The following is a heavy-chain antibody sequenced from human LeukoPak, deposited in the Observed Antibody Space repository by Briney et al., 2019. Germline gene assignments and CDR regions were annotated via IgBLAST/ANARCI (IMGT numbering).Heavy chain of an antibody. CDR1: GFSFSNFY. D-gene: IGHD3-22*01. CDR2: ISSSSTYT. CDR3: ARESDSSGYYDY. V-gene: IGHV3-11*06. J-gene: IGHJ4*02. Sequence: GSLSLSCAASGFSFSNFYMSWIRQAPGKGLEWVSYISSSSTYTNSADSVRGRFTISRDNAKNSLYLQMDSLRVEDTAVYYCARESDSSGYYDYWGQGTLVTVSS.